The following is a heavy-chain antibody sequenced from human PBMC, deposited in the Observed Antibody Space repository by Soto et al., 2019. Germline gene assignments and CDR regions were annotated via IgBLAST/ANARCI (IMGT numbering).Heavy chain of an antibody. V-gene: IGHV2-5*01. Sequence: QITLKESGPPLVKPTQTLTLTCTFSGFSLSTSGVGVGWIRQPPGKALEWLALIYWNDDKRYSPSLKRRLTITNDTSKNQVVLTLTNMDPVDTATYYCAHRPRGSSSSVGWFDPWGQGTLVTVSS. D-gene: IGHD6-6*01. CDR1: GFSLSTSGVG. J-gene: IGHJ5*02. CDR2: IYWNDDK. CDR3: AHRPRGSSSSVGWFDP.